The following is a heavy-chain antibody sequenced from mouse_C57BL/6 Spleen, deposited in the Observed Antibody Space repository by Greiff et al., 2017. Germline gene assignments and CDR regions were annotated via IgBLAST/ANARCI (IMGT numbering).Heavy chain of an antibody. Sequence: EVMLVESGGGLVKPGGSLKLSCAASGFTFSSYAMSWVRQTPEKRLEWVATISDGGSYTYYPDNVKGRFTISRDNAKNNLYLQMSHLKSEDTAMYYCAREGDSNLSYWGQGTLVTVSA. CDR3: AREGDSNLSY. CDR1: GFTFSSYA. J-gene: IGHJ3*01. V-gene: IGHV5-4*01. D-gene: IGHD2-5*01. CDR2: ISDGGSYT.